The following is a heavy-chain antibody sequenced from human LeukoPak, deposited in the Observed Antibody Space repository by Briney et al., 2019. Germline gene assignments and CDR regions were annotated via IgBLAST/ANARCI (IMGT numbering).Heavy chain of an antibody. CDR1: GGSISSGDYY. CDR2: IYYSGST. D-gene: IGHD3-9*01. J-gene: IGHJ3*02. V-gene: IGHV4-30-4*01. CDR3: ARVLRYFDWLLRGAFDI. Sequence: SETLSLTCTVSGGSISSGDYYWSWIRQPPGKGLEWIGYIYYSGSTYYNPSLKSRVTISVDTSKNQFSLKLSSVTAADTAVYYCARVLRYFDWLLRGAFDIWGQGTMVTVSS.